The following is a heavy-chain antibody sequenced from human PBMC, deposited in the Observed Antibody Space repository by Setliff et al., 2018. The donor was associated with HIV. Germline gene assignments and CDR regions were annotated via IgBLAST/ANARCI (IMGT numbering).Heavy chain of an antibody. CDR3: ARGKGVRGVIITGGLDV. Sequence: ASVKVSCKTSGYTFTDYYIHWVRQAPGQGLEWMGWINPNSSDTNYAQKFQGRVTMTRDTSISTAYMDLSRLRSDDTAVYYCARGKGVRGVIITGGLDVWGKGTTVTVSS. CDR1: GYTFTDYY. CDR2: INPNSSDT. J-gene: IGHJ6*04. D-gene: IGHD3-10*01. V-gene: IGHV1-2*02.